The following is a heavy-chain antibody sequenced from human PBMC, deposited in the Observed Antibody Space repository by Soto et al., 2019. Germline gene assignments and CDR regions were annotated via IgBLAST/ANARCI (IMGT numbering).Heavy chain of an antibody. CDR3: ARDQMVFLPFDY. J-gene: IGHJ4*02. D-gene: IGHD6-13*01. CDR2: INAGNGNT. Sequence: GASVKVSCKASGYTFTSYAMHWVRQAPGQRLEWMGWINAGNGNTKYSQKFQGRVTITRDTSASTAYMELSSLRSEDTAVYYCARDQMVFLPFDYWGQGTLVTVSS. V-gene: IGHV1-3*01. CDR1: GYTFTSYA.